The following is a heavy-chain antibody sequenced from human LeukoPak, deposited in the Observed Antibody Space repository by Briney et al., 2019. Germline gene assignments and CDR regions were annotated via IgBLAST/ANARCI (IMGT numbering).Heavy chain of an antibody. CDR1: GYTFTDYY. Sequence: GASVKVSCKASGYTFTDYYMHWLRQAPGQGPEWMGWMHPNSGGTNYAQKFQGRVTMTRDTSISTAYMDLSSLRSDDTAVYYCARHTTIFGVAIIDIWGQGTMVTVSS. D-gene: IGHD3-3*01. CDR3: ARHTTIFGVAIIDI. J-gene: IGHJ3*02. V-gene: IGHV1-2*02. CDR2: MHPNSGGT.